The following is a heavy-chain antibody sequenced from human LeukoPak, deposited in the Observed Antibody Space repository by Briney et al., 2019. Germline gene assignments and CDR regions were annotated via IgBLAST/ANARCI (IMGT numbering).Heavy chain of an antibody. J-gene: IGHJ3*02. CDR3: ARGDYYDSSGYSPYAFDI. D-gene: IGHD3-22*01. Sequence: ASVKVSCKASGYTFTGYYMHWVRQAPGQGLEWMGWINPNSGGTNYAQKFQGRVTMTRDTSISTAYMELSRLRSDDTAVYYCARGDYYDSSGYSPYAFDIWGQGTMVTVSS. CDR1: GYTFTGYY. V-gene: IGHV1-2*02. CDR2: INPNSGGT.